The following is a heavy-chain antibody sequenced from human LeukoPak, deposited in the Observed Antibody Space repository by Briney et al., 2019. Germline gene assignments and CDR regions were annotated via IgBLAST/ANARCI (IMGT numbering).Heavy chain of an antibody. CDR1: GGSISSSSYY. J-gene: IGHJ6*03. CDR3: ARVFDSGSQAYFYYMDV. Sequence: SETLSLTCNVSGGSISSSSYYWGWIRQPPGKGLEWIGSIYYSGSTYYNPSLKSRVTISVDTSKNQFSLKVSSVTAADTAVYYCARVFDSGSQAYFYYMDVWGKGTTVAIFS. V-gene: IGHV4-39*07. CDR2: IYYSGST. D-gene: IGHD3-10*01.